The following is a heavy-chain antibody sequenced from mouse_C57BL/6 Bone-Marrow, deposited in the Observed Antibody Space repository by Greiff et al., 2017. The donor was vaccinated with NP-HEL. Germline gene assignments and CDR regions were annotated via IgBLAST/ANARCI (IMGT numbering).Heavy chain of an antibody. V-gene: IGHV1-34*01. J-gene: IGHJ3*01. CDR2: IYPNNGGN. CDR3: ARTLWGYGSRAWFAY. CDR1: GYTFTDYY. D-gene: IGHD1-1*01. Sequence: EVQLQQSGPELVKPGASVQMSCKASGYTFTDYYMHWVKQSHGKSLEWIGYIYPNNGGNGYNQKFKGKATLTVDKSSSTAYRELRSLTSEDSAVYYCARTLWGYGSRAWFAYWGQGTLVTVSA.